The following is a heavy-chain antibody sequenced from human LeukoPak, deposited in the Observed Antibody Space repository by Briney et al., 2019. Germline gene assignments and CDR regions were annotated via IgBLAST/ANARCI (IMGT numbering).Heavy chain of an antibody. V-gene: IGHV1-2*02. CDR3: ARVRIGQQLDKYYYYAMDV. CDR2: INPNSGGT. D-gene: IGHD6-13*01. J-gene: IGHJ6*02. CDR1: GYTFTDYY. Sequence: ASVKVSCKASGYTFTDYYMHWVRQAPGQGLEWMGWINPNSGGTNYAQRSQGRVTMTTDTSISTAYMEVSRLRSDDTAVYYCARVRIGQQLDKYYYYAMDVWGQGTTVTVSS.